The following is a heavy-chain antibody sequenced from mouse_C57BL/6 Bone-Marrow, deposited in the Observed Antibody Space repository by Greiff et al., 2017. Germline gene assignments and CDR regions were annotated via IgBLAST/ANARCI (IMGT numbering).Heavy chain of an antibody. D-gene: IGHD2-3*01. Sequence: QVQLQQSGAELARPGASVKLSCKASGYTFTSYGISWVKQRTGQGLEWIGEIYPRSGNTYYNEKFKGKATLTADKSSSTAYMELRSLTSEDSAVYFGALYDGYYGDYWGQGTTLTVSS. CDR1: GYTFTSYG. J-gene: IGHJ2*01. V-gene: IGHV1-81*01. CDR3: ALYDGYYGDY. CDR2: IYPRSGNT.